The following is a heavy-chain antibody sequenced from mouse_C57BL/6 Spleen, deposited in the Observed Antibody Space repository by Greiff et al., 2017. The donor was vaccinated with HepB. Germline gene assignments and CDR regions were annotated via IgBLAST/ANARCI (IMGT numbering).Heavy chain of an antibody. CDR2: IDPENGDT. CDR3: TTIITTVVATRAY. CDR1: GFNIKDDY. D-gene: IGHD1-1*01. J-gene: IGHJ3*01. V-gene: IGHV14-4*01. Sequence: EVQLQQSGAELVRPGASVKLSCTASGFNIKDDYMHWVKQRPEQGLEWIGWIDPENGDTEYASKFQGKATITADTSSNTAYLQLSSLTSEDTAVYDCTTIITTVVATRAYWGQGTLVTVAA.